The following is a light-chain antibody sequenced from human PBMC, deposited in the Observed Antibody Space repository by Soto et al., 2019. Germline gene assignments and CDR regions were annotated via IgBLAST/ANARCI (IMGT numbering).Light chain of an antibody. CDR3: QQRSNWPPT. CDR1: QSVSSY. V-gene: IGKV3-11*01. CDR2: DAS. Sequence: EIVLTQSPATLSLSPGERAPLSCRASQSVSSYLAWYQQKPGQAPRLLIYDASNRATGIPARFSGSGSGTDFTLTISSLGPEDFAVYYCQQRSNWPPTFGQGTKLEIK. J-gene: IGKJ2*01.